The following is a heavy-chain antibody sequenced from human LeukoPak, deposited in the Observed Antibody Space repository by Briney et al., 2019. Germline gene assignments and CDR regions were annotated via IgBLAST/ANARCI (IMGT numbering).Heavy chain of an antibody. CDR1: GFTVSSNY. CDR2: IYSGGST. V-gene: IGHV3-53*01. Sequence: GGSLRLSCAASGFTVSSNYMSWVRQAPGKGLEWVSVIYSGGSTYYADSVKGRFTISRDNSKNTLYLQMNSLRAEDTAVYYCARDAGGGYDSSGYYYWGQGTLVTVSS. CDR3: ARDAGGGYDSSGYYY. D-gene: IGHD3-22*01. J-gene: IGHJ4*02.